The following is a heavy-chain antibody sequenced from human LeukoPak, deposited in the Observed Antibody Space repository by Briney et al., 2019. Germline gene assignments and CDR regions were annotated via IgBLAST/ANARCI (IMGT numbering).Heavy chain of an antibody. J-gene: IGHJ4*02. V-gene: IGHV3-15*01. Sequence: GGSLRLSCAASGFTFRDAWMSWVRLVPGKGLEWVGLIKRKIDGETVDYAAPVKGRFTISRDDSVSTVYLEMSSLSAEDTAVYYCTSLWSYTGYWGPGTLVTVSS. CDR3: TSLWSYTGY. D-gene: IGHD4/OR15-4a*01. CDR2: IKRKIDGETV. CDR1: GFTFRDAW.